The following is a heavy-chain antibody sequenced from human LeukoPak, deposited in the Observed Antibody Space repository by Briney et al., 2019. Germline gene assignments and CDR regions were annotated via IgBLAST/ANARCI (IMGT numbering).Heavy chain of an antibody. CDR2: ISYDGSNK. CDR3: AKDPGYSYGHFDY. J-gene: IGHJ4*02. D-gene: IGHD5-18*01. CDR1: GFTFSSSG. Sequence: GRSLRLSCAASGFTFSSSGMHWVRQAPGKGLEWVAVISYDGSNKYYADSVKGRFTISRDNSKNTLYLQMNSLRAEDTAVYYCAKDPGYSYGHFDYWGQGTLVTVSS. V-gene: IGHV3-30*18.